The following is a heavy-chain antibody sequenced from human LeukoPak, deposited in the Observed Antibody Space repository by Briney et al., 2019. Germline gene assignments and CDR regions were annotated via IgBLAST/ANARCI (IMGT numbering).Heavy chain of an antibody. D-gene: IGHD2-8*01. CDR1: GFTFSSYA. V-gene: IGHV3-23*01. J-gene: IGHJ4*02. CDR2: ISGSGGST. Sequence: GGSLRLSCAASGFTFSSYAMSWVRQAPGKGLEWVSAISGSGGSTYYGDSVRGRFAISRDNSKNTVYLQMNSLRSEDTAVYYCAGAQKWSTFDYWGQGTVVTVSS. CDR3: AGAQKWSTFDY.